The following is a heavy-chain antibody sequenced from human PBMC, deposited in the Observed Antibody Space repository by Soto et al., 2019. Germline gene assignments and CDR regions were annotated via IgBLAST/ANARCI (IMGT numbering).Heavy chain of an antibody. Sequence: WASVKVSCKASGGTFSSYAISWVRQAPGQGLEWMGGIIPIFGTANYAQKFQGRVTITADKSTSTAYMELSSLRSEDTAVYDCAAPSFFSYKGYFDYWGQGTMVTLSS. CDR1: GGTFSSYA. D-gene: IGHD1-1*01. CDR3: AAPSFFSYKGYFDY. CDR2: IIPIFGTA. J-gene: IGHJ4*02. V-gene: IGHV1-69*06.